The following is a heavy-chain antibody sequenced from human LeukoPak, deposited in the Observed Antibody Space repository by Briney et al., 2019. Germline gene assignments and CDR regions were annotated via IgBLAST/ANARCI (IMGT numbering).Heavy chain of an antibody. CDR3: ARADIGY. J-gene: IGHJ4*02. Sequence: GTSLRLSCAASGFTFGLFSLHWVRQPPGKGLKWVAVIRHDGSDKYYADFVKGRFAISRDNAKNSLYLQMNSLRAEDTAVYYCARADIGYWGQGTLVTVSS. D-gene: IGHD5-12*01. CDR2: IRHDGSDK. V-gene: IGHV3-30*09. CDR1: GFTFGLFS.